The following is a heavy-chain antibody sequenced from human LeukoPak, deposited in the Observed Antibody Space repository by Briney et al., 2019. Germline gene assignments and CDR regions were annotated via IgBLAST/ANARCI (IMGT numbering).Heavy chain of an antibody. CDR1: GFTFSIYD. D-gene: IGHD6-6*01. CDR3: ATVAIRPDY. CDR2: IDRGVGST. V-gene: IGHV3-23*01. Sequence: PGGSLRLSCAAAGFTFSIYDMSWVRQAPGKGLECVSAIDRGVGSTYYADSVKGRFTISRDNSKNALYLQMNSLRAEDTAVYYCATVAIRPDYWGQGTLVTVSS. J-gene: IGHJ4*02.